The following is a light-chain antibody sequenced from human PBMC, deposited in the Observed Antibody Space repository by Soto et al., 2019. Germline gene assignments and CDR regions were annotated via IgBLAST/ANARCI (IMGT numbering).Light chain of an antibody. CDR3: SSYTSSRTLV. CDR2: EVS. V-gene: IGLV2-14*01. CDR1: SSDVGGYNY. J-gene: IGLJ2*01. Sequence: QSALTQPASVSGSPGQSITISCTGTSSDVGGYNYVSWYQQHPGKAPKLMIYEVSNRASGVSNRFSGSKSGNTASLTISGLQAEDEADYYCSSYTSSRTLVFGGGTQLTVL.